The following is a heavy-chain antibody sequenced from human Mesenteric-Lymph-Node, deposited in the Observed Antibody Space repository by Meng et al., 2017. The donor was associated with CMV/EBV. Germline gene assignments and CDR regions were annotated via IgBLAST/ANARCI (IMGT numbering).Heavy chain of an antibody. CDR2: ISSNGDRT. CDR1: GFTFSRSG. Sequence: GESLKISCAASGFTFSRSGMHWVRQAPGKGLEFVSAISSNGDRTYYADSVKGRFTISRDNSKNMLYLQMGGLRAEDMAIYYCARDGDGYNYDYWGQGTLVTVSS. CDR3: ARDGDGYNYDY. V-gene: IGHV3-64*02. J-gene: IGHJ4*02. D-gene: IGHD5-24*01.